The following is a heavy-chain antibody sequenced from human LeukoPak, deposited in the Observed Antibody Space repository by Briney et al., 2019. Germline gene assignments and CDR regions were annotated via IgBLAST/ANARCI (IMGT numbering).Heavy chain of an antibody. D-gene: IGHD3-9*01. CDR1: GFTFDDYA. J-gene: IGHJ4*02. V-gene: IGHV3-9*01. Sequence: GGSLRLSCAASGFTFDDYAMHWVRQAPGKGLEWVSGISWNSGSIGYADSVKGRFTISRDNAKNSLYLQMNSLRAEDTALYYCAKDILNGDILAGYYPTYFDYWGQGTLVTVSS. CDR3: AKDILNGDILAGYYPTYFDY. CDR2: ISWNSGSI.